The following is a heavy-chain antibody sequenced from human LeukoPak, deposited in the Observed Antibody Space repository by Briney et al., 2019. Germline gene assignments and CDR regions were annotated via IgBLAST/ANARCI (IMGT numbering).Heavy chain of an antibody. J-gene: IGHJ5*02. D-gene: IGHD3-10*01. V-gene: IGHV4-59*01. CDR3: ARGRITLVRGNWFDP. CDR1: GGSISSYY. CDR2: IYYSGST. Sequence: PSETLSLTCTVSGGSISSYYWSWIRQPPGKGLEWIGYIYYSGSTNYNPSLKSRVTISVDTSKNQFSLKLSSVTAADTAVYYCARGRITLVRGNWFDPWGQGTLVTVSS.